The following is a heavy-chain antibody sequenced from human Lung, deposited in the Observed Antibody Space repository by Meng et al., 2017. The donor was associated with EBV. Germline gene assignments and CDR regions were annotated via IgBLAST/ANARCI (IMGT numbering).Heavy chain of an antibody. D-gene: IGHD1-1*01. Sequence: HVHLVKAGDEVKKPGASGKLSFKASGYTFVTYGISWVRQAPGQGLEWMGWISAYNGNTKYAQKLQGRVTMTTDTSTSTAYMELRSLRSDDTAVYYCARDMSPPNMDSHNWLMGDWFDPWGQGTLVTVSS. CDR3: ARDMSPPNMDSHNWLMGDWFDP. CDR1: GYTFVTYG. J-gene: IGHJ5*02. V-gene: IGHV1-18*01. CDR2: ISAYNGNT.